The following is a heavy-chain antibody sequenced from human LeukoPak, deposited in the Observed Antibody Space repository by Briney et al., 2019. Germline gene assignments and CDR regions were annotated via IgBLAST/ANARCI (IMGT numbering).Heavy chain of an antibody. J-gene: IGHJ4*02. D-gene: IGHD3-22*01. V-gene: IGHV3-23*01. CDR1: GFTFSNFA. CDR2: ITRSGVAT. Sequence: GGTLRLSCAASGFTFSNFAMRWVRQAPGKGLEWVSTITRSGVATYYADSVKGRFTISRDNSKNKLYLQMNSLRAEDTAIYCCAKHSHDGSAPYYEVQLDYWGQGTLVTVSS. CDR3: AKHSHDGSAPYYEVQLDY.